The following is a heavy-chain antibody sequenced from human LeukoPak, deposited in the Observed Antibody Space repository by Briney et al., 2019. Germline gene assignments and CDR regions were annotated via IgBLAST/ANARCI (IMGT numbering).Heavy chain of an antibody. V-gene: IGHV3-23*01. CDR1: GFTFSSYS. CDR2: ISGSGGNT. CDR3: AKEYSSSSGPGY. Sequence: GGSLRLSCAASGFTFSSYSMNWVRQAPGKGLEWVSAISGSGGNTYYADSVKGRFTISRDNSKNTLYLQMNSLRAEDTAVYYCAKEYSSSSGPGYWGQGTLVTVSS. J-gene: IGHJ4*02. D-gene: IGHD6-6*01.